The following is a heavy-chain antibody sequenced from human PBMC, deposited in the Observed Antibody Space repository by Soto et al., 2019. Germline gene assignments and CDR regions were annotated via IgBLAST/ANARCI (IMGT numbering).Heavy chain of an antibody. CDR3: ASRRYYDFWSGYSPQYYYDMDV. V-gene: IGHV1-69*13. Sequence: SLNFSCKPTGGTFSSDAISGKRQAPGQGLERMGGIIPMFGTANYAKKFEGRVTITADECTRTAYMELSSLRSEDTAMYYCASRRYYDFWSGYSPQYYYDMDVWSQGATATV. CDR2: IIPMFGTA. D-gene: IGHD3-3*01. CDR1: GGTFSSDA. J-gene: IGHJ6*02.